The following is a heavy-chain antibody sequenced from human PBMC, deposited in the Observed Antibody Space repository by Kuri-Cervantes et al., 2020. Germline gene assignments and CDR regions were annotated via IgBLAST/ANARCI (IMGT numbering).Heavy chain of an antibody. J-gene: IGHJ4*02. CDR3: AKLYCSSTSCSFFDY. CDR1: GGSISSSSYY. V-gene: IGHV4-39*01. CDR2: IYYSGST. D-gene: IGHD2-2*01. Sequence: GSLRLSCTVSGGSISSSSYYWGWIRQPPGKGLEWIGSIYYSGSTYYNPSLKSRVTISVDTSKNQFSLKLSSVTAADTAVYYCAKLYCSSTSCSFFDYWGQGTLVTVSS.